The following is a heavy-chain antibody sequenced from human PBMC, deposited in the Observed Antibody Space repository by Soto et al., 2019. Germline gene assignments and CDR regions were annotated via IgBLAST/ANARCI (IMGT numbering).Heavy chain of an antibody. V-gene: IGHV4-59*02. CDR3: ARLAVPAAMWYWFDP. CDR1: GDSVTSHS. J-gene: IGHJ5*02. Sequence: SETLSLTCSFSGDSVTSHSLTWIRQSPEKGLEWIGYMHYTGFSHYNPSLKSRLTISVDRSKNQFPLKLSSVTAEDTAVYYCARLAVPAAMWYWFDPWGPGTLVTVSS. D-gene: IGHD2-2*01. CDR2: MHYTGFS.